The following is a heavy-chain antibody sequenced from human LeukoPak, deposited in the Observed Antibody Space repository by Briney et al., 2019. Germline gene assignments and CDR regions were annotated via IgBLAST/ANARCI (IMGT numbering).Heavy chain of an antibody. CDR3: ARGIGVPVFDY. J-gene: IGHJ4*02. Sequence: GGSLRLSCAASGFTFSSYGMHWVRQAPGKGLEWVSYISSSGSTIYYADSVKGRFTISRDNAKNSLYLQMNSLRAEDTAVYYCARGIGVPVFDYWGQGTLVTVSS. D-gene: IGHD2-8*01. CDR2: ISSSGSTI. CDR1: GFTFSSYG. V-gene: IGHV3-48*04.